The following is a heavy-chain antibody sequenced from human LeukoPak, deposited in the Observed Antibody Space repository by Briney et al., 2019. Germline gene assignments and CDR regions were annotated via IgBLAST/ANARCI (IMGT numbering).Heavy chain of an antibody. CDR2: IRQDGSEK. J-gene: IGHJ4*02. D-gene: IGHD3-22*01. Sequence: GGSLRLSCAASGFTFSSYWMTWVRQAPGKGLEWVANIRQDGSEKYYVDSVKGRFIISRDNAKNSLYLQMNSLRAEDTAVYYCASHYCYDSSGSDYWGQGTLVTVSS. CDR3: ASHYCYDSSGSDY. CDR1: GFTFSSYW. V-gene: IGHV3-7*01.